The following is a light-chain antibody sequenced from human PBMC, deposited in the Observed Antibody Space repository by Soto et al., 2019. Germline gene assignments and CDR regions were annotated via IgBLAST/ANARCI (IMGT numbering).Light chain of an antibody. CDR3: CSYTATTTYV. V-gene: IGLV2-14*03. J-gene: IGLJ1*01. CDR1: GNDVGGYTF. Sequence: QSVLTQPASVSGSPGQSISISCTGTGNDVGGYTFVSWYQQHPDKVPKLVIFDVNRWPSGVSDRFSGSKSVNAASLTISGLQAEDEADYYCCSYTATTTYVFGTGTKLTVL. CDR2: DVN.